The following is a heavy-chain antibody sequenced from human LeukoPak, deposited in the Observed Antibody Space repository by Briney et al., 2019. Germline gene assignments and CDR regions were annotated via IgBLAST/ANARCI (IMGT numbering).Heavy chain of an antibody. D-gene: IGHD5-18*01. Sequence: PGGSLRLSCTASGFIFSSFAMTWVRQAPGKGLEWVSAISGRAGSTSYADSVKGRFTISRDNSKNTLYLQMNSLRVEDTALYYCAKDIGRVDTASTYMDVWGKGTTVTISS. CDR2: ISGRAGST. J-gene: IGHJ6*03. CDR3: AKDIGRVDTASTYMDV. V-gene: IGHV3-23*01. CDR1: GFIFSSFA.